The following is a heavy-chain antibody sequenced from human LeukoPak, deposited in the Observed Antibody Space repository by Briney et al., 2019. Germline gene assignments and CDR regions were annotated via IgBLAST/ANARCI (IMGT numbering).Heavy chain of an antibody. V-gene: IGHV1-69*13. CDR1: GGTFSSYA. Sequence: ASVKVSCKASGGTFSSYAISWVRQAPGQGLEWMGGIIPIFGTANYAQKFQGKVTITADESTSTAYMELSSLRSEDTAVYYCARSKTLRLDDIYYWGQGTLVTVSS. D-gene: IGHD3-9*01. CDR2: IIPIFGTA. J-gene: IGHJ4*02. CDR3: ARSKTLRLDDIYY.